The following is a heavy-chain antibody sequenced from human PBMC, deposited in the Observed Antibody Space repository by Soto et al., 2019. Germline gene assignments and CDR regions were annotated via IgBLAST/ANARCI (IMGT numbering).Heavy chain of an antibody. D-gene: IGHD3-22*01. CDR2: IRSKANSYAT. CDR3: TSEHYYYDSSGYYYYYYYIDV. V-gene: IGHV3-73*01. J-gene: IGHJ6*03. Sequence: GGSLRLSCAASGFTFSGSAMHWVRQASGKGLEWVGRIRSKANSYATAYAASVKGRFTISRDDSKNTAYLQMNSLKTEDTAVYYCTSEHYYYDSSGYYYYYYYIDVWGKGTTVTVSS. CDR1: GFTFSGSA.